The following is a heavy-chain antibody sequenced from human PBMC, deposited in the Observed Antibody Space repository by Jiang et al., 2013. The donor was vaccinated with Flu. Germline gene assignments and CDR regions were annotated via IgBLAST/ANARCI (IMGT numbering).Heavy chain of an antibody. CDR1: GYTFTSYA. J-gene: IGHJ5*02. CDR3: AREAASSGWYFEFDP. V-gene: IGHV1-3*01. Sequence: GAEVKKPGASVKVSCKASGYTFTSYAMHWVRQAPGQRLEWMGWINAGNGNTKYSQKFQGRVTITRDTSASTAYMELSSLRSEDTAVYYCAREAASSGWYFEFDPWGQGTLVTVSS. D-gene: IGHD6-19*01. CDR2: INAGNGNT.